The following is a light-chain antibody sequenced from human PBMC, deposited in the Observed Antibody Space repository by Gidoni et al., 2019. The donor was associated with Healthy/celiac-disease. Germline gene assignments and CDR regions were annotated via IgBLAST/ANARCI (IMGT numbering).Light chain of an antibody. CDR1: KLGDKY. CDR3: QAWDSSTVV. CDR2: QDS. J-gene: IGLJ2*01. Sequence: SYELTQPPSVSVSPGQTASITCSGDKLGDKYACWYQQKPGQSPVLVIYQDSNRPSGIPERFSGSKSGNTATLTISGTQAMDEADYYCQAWDSSTVVFGGGTKLTVL. V-gene: IGLV3-1*01.